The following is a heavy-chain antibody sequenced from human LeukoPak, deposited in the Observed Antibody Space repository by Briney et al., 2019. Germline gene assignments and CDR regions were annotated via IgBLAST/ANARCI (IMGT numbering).Heavy chain of an antibody. Sequence: GASVKVSCKASGYTFTNYGISWVRQAPGQGLEWMGWISGYNGNTKYAQKLQGRVTMTTDTSTSTAYMQLRSLRSDDTAVYYCARSEHDGLFDYWGQGTLVTVSS. CDR2: ISGYNGNT. V-gene: IGHV1-18*01. D-gene: IGHD1/OR15-1a*01. CDR3: ARSEHDGLFDY. J-gene: IGHJ4*02. CDR1: GYTFTNYG.